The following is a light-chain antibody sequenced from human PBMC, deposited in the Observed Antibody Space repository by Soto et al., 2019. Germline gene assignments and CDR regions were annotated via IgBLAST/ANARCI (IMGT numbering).Light chain of an antibody. Sequence: DIQMTQSPSTLSASVGDRVTITCRASQSISSWLAWYQQKPGKAPKLLISKASSLESRVPSRFSGSGSGTEFTLTISSLQPDDFATYYCQQYITYPTWTFGQGTKVEVK. CDR1: QSISSW. V-gene: IGKV1-5*03. CDR3: QQYITYPTWT. CDR2: KAS. J-gene: IGKJ1*01.